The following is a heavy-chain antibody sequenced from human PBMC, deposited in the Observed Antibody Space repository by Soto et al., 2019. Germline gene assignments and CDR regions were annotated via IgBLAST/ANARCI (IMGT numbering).Heavy chain of an antibody. CDR1: GGSISKFY. V-gene: IGHV4-4*07. J-gene: IGHJ5*02. Sequence: QVQLQESGPGVVKPSETLSLSCSVSGGSISKFYWRWIRKTAGKGLEWMGRVYATGTTDYNPSLRSRVTMSVDISKKTFSLRLTSVTAADTGVYYCVRDGSKTLRDWFDPWGQGKLVTVSS. CDR3: VRDGSKTLRDWFDP. CDR2: VYATGTT.